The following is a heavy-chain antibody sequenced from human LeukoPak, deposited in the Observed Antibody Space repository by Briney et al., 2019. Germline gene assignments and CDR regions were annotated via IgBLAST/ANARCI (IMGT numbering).Heavy chain of an antibody. J-gene: IGHJ6*03. CDR1: GFTFSSYG. V-gene: IGHV3-30*02. D-gene: IGHD2-2*01. CDR2: IRYDGSNK. CDR3: AKRLEIPAATAGYYYYYMDV. Sequence: GGSLRLSCAASGFTFSSYGMHWVRQAPGKGLEWVAFIRYDGSNKYYADSVKGRFTISRDNSKNTLYLQMNSLRAEDTAVYYCAKRLEIPAATAGYYYYYMDVWGKGTTVTVSS.